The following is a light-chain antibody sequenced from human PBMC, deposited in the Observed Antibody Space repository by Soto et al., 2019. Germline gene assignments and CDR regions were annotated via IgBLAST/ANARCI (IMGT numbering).Light chain of an antibody. CDR1: QTISGW. J-gene: IGKJ1*01. V-gene: IGKV1-5*03. Sequence: DIQFTQSPSTLSASVGDRVTISCRASQTISGWLAWYQQKPGKAPKLLISKASTLESGVPSRFSGSGSETDFILTINSLQPDDFATYYCQQYNSHSWTFGQGTKVDIK. CDR2: KAS. CDR3: QQYNSHSWT.